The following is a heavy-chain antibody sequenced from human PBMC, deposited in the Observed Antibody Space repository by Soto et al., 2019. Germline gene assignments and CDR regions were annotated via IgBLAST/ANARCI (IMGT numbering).Heavy chain of an antibody. J-gene: IGHJ6*02. V-gene: IGHV1-18*01. CDR2: ISAYNGNT. CDR3: ARGAVDDSSPIPYYYYGMDV. D-gene: IGHD3-22*01. CDR1: GYTFTSYG. Sequence: QVQLVQSGAEVKKPGASVKVSCKASGYTFTSYGISWVRQAPGQGLEWMRWISAYNGNTNYAQKLQGRVTMTTDTSTSTAYMELRSLRSDDTAVYYCARGAVDDSSPIPYYYYGMDVWGQGTTVTVSS.